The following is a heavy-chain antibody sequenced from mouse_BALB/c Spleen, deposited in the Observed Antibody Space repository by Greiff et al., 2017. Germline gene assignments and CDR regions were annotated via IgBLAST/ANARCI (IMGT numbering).Heavy chain of an antibody. J-gene: IGHJ4*01. CDR3: ARDMANWALYYAMDY. CDR1: GFSLTGYG. D-gene: IGHD4-1*01. Sequence: VQLQQSGPGLVAPSQSLSITCTVSGFSLTGYGVNWVRQPPGKGLEWLGMIWGDGSTDYNSALKSRLSISKDNSKSQVFLKMNSLQTDDTARYYCARDMANWALYYAMDYWGQGTSVTVSS. CDR2: IWGDGST. V-gene: IGHV2-6-7*01.